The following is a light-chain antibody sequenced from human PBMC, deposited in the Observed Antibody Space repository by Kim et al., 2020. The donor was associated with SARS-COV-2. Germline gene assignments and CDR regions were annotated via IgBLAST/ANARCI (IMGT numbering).Light chain of an antibody. CDR2: DVY. J-gene: IGLJ3*02. CDR1: SSAVGGYNY. Sequence: GRTIRISGSDASSAVGGYNYGSWYQQHPGKAPKLMIYDVYKRPSGISTRFAGSRSDNTASLTISGLQAEDEADYYCSSYRSDITWVFGGGTQLTVL. CDR3: SSYRSDITWV. V-gene: IGLV2-14*04.